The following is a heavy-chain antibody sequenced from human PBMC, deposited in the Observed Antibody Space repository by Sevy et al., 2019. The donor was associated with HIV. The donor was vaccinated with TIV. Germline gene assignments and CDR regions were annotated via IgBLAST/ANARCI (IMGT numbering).Heavy chain of an antibody. J-gene: IGHJ4*02. D-gene: IGHD6-13*01. CDR3: TTDSWSQEDYYDY. CDR2: FKGKHSGGAI. Sequence: GGSLRLSCTASGFSFSNAWMSWVRQAPGKGLEWVGRFKGKHSGGAIDYAEPVKGRFIISRDDSKNTLYLQMSSLRTEDTAVYYCTTDSWSQEDYYDYWGQGTLVTVSS. CDR1: GFSFSNAW. V-gene: IGHV3-15*01.